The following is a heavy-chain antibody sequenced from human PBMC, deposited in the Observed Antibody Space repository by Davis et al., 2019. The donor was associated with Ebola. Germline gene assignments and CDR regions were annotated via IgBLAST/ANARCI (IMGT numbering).Heavy chain of an antibody. CDR1: GYTFTSSG. Sequence: SVNVSCKASGYTFTSSGISWVRQPPGQGLEWMGWISAYNGNTNYAQKLQVRVTMTTDTSTSTAYMELSSLRADDTAMYYCARDLVYGGNAFFDYWGQGTLVSVSS. J-gene: IGHJ4*02. V-gene: IGHV1-18*01. CDR3: ARDLVYGGNAFFDY. CDR2: ISAYNGNT. D-gene: IGHD4-23*01.